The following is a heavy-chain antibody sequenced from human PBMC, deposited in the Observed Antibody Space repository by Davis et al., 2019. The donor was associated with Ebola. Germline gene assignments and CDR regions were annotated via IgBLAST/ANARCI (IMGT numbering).Heavy chain of an antibody. CDR2: VSPDGSAT. J-gene: IGHJ4*02. V-gene: IGHV3-74*01. CDR3: AREGVTGTGAPFDW. D-gene: IGHD6-19*01. CDR1: GFGFSNYW. Sequence: HTGGSLRLSCAASGFGFSNYWIHWVRQAPGKGLVWVSRVSPDGSATGYADSVRGRFTISRDNAKNTLYLQMNSLRAEDTAVYYCAREGVTGTGAPFDWWGQGTLVTVSS.